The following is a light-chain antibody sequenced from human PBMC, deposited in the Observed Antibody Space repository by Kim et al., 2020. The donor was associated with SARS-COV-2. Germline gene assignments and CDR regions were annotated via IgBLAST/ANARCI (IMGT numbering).Light chain of an antibody. CDR3: QQRYSSPRT. J-gene: IGKJ1*01. CDR1: QSISSY. V-gene: IGKV1-39*01. CDR2: DAS. Sequence: DIQMTQSPSSLSASVGERVTITCRASQSISSYLDWYQQKPGKTPKLLIYDASSLQSGIPSRFSGSGSGTDFTLTISSLQPEDFATYYCQQRYSSPRTFGQGTKVDIK.